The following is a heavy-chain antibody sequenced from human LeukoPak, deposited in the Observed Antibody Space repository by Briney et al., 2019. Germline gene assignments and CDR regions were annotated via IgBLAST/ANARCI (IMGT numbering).Heavy chain of an antibody. CDR3: ARIYYLTVDY. J-gene: IGHJ4*02. V-gene: IGHV4-39*01. CDR2: IYYSGST. D-gene: IGHD3-22*01. CDR1: GGSISSSSYY. Sequence: KPSETLSLTCTVSGGSISSSSYYWGWIRQPPGKGLEWIGSIYYSGSTYYNPSLKSRVTISVGTSKNQFSLKLSSVTAADTAVYYCARIYYLTVDYWGQGTLVTVSS.